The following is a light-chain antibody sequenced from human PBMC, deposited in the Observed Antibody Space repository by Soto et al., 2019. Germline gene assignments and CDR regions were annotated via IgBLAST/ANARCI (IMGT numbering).Light chain of an antibody. CDR3: GTWERSASAWV. J-gene: IGLJ3*02. CDR1: SSNIGNNY. CDR2: ENI. Sequence: QAVVTQPPSVSAAPGQMVTISCSGSSSNIGNNYVSWYQQLPGTAPKLLIYENIKRPSGIPDRFSGSKSGTSATLGITGLQTGDEADYYCGTWERSASAWVFGGGTKLTVL. V-gene: IGLV1-51*02.